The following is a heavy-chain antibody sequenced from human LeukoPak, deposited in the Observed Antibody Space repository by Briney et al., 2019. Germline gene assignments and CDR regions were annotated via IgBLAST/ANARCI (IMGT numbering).Heavy chain of an antibody. CDR1: GGTFSSYA. CDR2: IIPIFGTA. J-gene: IGHJ4*02. CDR3: ARVRYSSSWYTPFDY. D-gene: IGHD6-13*01. Sequence: SVKVSCKASGGTFSSYAISWVRQAPGQGLEWMGGIIPIFGTANYAQKFQGRVTITADESTSTAYMELSSLRSEDTAVYYCARVRYSSSWYTPFDYWGQGTLFTVSS. V-gene: IGHV1-69*13.